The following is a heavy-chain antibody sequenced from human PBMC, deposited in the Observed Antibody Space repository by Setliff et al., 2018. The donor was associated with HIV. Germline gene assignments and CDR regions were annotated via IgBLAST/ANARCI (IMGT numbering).Heavy chain of an antibody. J-gene: IGHJ4*02. CDR1: GFSFSDNY. CDR2: VKNKANSYIT. CDR3: MRDRRGDCYSN. Sequence: PGGSLRLSCSVSGFSFSDNYMGWIRLAPGKGLEWIGRVKNKANSYITEYAASVKGRFTIPRDDSKSSLFLQMNSLRIEDTAIYYCMRDRRGDCYSNWGQGTLVTVSS. D-gene: IGHD2-21*02. V-gene: IGHV3-72*01.